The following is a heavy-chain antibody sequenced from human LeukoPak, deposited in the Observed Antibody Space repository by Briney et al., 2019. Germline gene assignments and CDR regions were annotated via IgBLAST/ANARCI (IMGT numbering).Heavy chain of an antibody. CDR3: ARYYYDSSGNVGYFDY. D-gene: IGHD3-22*01. CDR2: IYYSGST. Sequence: NPSETLSLTCAVYGGSFSGYYWSWIRQHPGKGLEWIGYIYYSGSTYYNPSLKSRVTISVDTSKNQFSLKLSSVTAADTAVYYCARYYYDSSGNVGYFDYWGQGTLVTVSS. CDR1: GGSFSGYY. J-gene: IGHJ4*02. V-gene: IGHV4-31*11.